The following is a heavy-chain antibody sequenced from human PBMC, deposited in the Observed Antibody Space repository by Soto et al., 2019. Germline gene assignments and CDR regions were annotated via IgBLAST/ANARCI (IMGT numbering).Heavy chain of an antibody. J-gene: IGHJ6*02. V-gene: IGHV4-30-4*07. CDR1: GANIRDLGSC. CDR2: IDCSGSI. CDR3: ARVYDRGGSWGDYNYGTDV. Sequence: VTKAVAGANIRDLGSCRIMNSKPPGKGLAWMENIDCSGSIYYSPSLKSRVTISVDTSKNEFSLKLSSVTAAGTAVYYCARVYDRGGSWGDYNYGTDVWGQGTTVTVSS. D-gene: IGHD2-15*01.